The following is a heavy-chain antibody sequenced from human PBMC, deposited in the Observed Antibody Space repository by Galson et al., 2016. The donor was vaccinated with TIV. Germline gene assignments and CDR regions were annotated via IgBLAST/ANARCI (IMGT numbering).Heavy chain of an antibody. D-gene: IGHD1-26*01. CDR2: IYNSGST. V-gene: IGHV4-31*03. CDR1: GGSISNGGYF. CDR3: ARWAISGSYYDYFQR. Sequence: LSLTCNVSGGSISNGGYFWSWIRQHPGKGLEWIGNIYNSGSTYYKPSLKSRVTISVDTSKNLFSLSLTSVTAADTAVYYCARWAISGSYYDYFQRWGRGTRVTVSS. J-gene: IGHJ1*01.